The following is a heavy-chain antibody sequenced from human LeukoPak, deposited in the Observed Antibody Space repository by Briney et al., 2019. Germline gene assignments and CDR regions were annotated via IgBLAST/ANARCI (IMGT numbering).Heavy chain of an antibody. CDR3: ARAVSFDN. V-gene: IGHV4-59*01. Sequence: SETLSLTCSVSGGSIRPYYWSWIRQSPGKGVEWIGYIYYSGTTNYNPSLRSRVTISVDSSKNQFSLKLNSVTAADTATYYCARAVSFDNWGQGTLVTVSS. J-gene: IGHJ4*02. D-gene: IGHD5/OR15-5a*01. CDR1: GGSIRPYY. CDR2: IYYSGTT.